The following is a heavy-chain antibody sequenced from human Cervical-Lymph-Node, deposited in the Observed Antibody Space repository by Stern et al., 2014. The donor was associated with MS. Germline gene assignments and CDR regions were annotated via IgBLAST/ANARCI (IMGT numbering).Heavy chain of an antibody. J-gene: IGHJ6*02. CDR1: GFTFDDYA. Sequence: EVQLVESGGGLVQPGRSLRLSCAASGFTFDDYAMHWVRQAPGKGLEWVSGISWHSGSISYAGSVKGRFTISRDNAKNSLYLQMNSLRAEDTALYYCAKDRNRGYSYGYSYGMDVWGQGTTVTVSS. CDR3: AKDRNRGYSYGYSYGMDV. CDR2: ISWHSGSI. D-gene: IGHD5-18*01. V-gene: IGHV3-9*01.